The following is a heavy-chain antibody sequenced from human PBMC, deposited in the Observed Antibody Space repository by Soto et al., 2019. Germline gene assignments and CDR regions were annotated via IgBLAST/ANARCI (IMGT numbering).Heavy chain of an antibody. CDR1: GGTFSSYA. D-gene: IGHD1-7*01. V-gene: IGHV1-69*13. CDR2: IIPIFGTA. Sequence: GASVKVSCKASGGTFSSYAISWVRQAPGQGLEWMGGIIPIFGTANYAQKFQGRVTITADESTSTAYMELSSLRSEDTAVYYCARDPGELRPGFYYYCGMDVWGQGTTVTVSS. CDR3: ARDPGELRPGFYYYCGMDV. J-gene: IGHJ6*02.